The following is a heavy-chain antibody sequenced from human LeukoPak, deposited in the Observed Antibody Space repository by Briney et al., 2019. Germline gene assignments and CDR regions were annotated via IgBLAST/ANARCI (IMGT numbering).Heavy chain of an antibody. CDR2: IYSGGST. V-gene: IGHV3-53*01. D-gene: IGHD6-19*01. J-gene: IGHJ4*02. Sequence: GGSLRLSCAASGFTVRSNYMSWVRQAPGKGLEWVSVIYSGGSTYYADSVKGRFTISRDNSKNTLYLQMNSLRAEDTAVYYCARDGVGSGWYDYWGQGTLVSVFS. CDR3: ARDGVGSGWYDY. CDR1: GFTVRSNY.